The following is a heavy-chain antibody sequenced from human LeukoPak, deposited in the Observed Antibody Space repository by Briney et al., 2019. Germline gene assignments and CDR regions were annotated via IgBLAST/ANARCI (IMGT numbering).Heavy chain of an antibody. CDR3: ARRMTTVTTIGRHYYYYYYMDV. CDR1: GFTFTNYW. Sequence: GGSLRLSCAASGFTFTNYWMHWVRQAPGKGRVWVSRINSDGSSTTYADSVKGRFTISRDNAKNSLYLQMNSLRAEDKAVYYCARRMTTVTTIGRHYYYYYYMDVWGKGTTVTVSS. D-gene: IGHD4-17*01. V-gene: IGHV3-74*01. J-gene: IGHJ6*03. CDR2: INSDGSST.